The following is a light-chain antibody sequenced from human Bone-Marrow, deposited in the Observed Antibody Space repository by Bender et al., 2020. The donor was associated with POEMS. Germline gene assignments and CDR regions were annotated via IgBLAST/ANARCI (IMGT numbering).Light chain of an antibody. CDR2: EVS. J-gene: IGLJ1*01. CDR3: CSHAGSYSLV. CDR1: FNDIGGYTY. Sequence: QSALTQPASVSGSPGQSITISCTGTFNDIGGYTYVSWYQQYPGKAPKLMIYEVSNRPLGVSDRFSGSKSGNTASLTISGLQAEDEADYFCCSHAGSYSLVFGTGTKVTVL. V-gene: IGLV2-14*01.